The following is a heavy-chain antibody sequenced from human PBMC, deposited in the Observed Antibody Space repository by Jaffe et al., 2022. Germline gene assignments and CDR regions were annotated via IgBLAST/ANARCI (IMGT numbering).Heavy chain of an antibody. CDR2: IYYSGST. CDR3: ARPQYNWNDGGYYFDY. CDR1: GGSISSSSYY. D-gene: IGHD1-20*01. V-gene: IGHV4-39*01. Sequence: QLQLQESGPGLVKPSETLSLTCTVSGGSISSSSYYWGWIRQPPGKGLEWIGSIYYSGSTYYNPSLKSRVTISVDTSKNQFSLKLSSVTAADTAVYYCARPQYNWNDGGYYFDYWGQGTLVTVSS. J-gene: IGHJ4*02.